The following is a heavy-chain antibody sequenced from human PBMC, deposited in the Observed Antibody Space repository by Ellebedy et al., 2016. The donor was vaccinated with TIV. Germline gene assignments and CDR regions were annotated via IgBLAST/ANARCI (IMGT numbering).Heavy chain of an antibody. J-gene: IGHJ3*02. CDR2: IYSGGST. D-gene: IGHD6-19*01. CDR1: DSAIRTGNW. Sequence: ETLSLXCSVSDSAIRTGNWWRLVRQSPGTWLEWVSIIYSGGSTYYADSVKGRFTISRDNSKNTVYLQMNRLRAEDTAVYYCASAWLIPTDAFDIWGQGTMVTVSS. CDR3: ASAWLIPTDAFDI. V-gene: IGHV3-53*01.